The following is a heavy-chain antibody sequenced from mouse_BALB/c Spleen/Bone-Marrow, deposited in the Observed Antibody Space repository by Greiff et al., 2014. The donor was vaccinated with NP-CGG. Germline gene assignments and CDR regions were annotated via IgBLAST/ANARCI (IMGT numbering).Heavy chain of an antibody. Sequence: EVKLMESGAALVKPGASVKLSCTASGFNIKDTYMHWVKQRPEQGLEWIGRIDPANGNTKYDPKFQGKATITADTSSNTAYLQLSSLTSEDTAVYYCANYYYGSHFDYWGQGTTPTVSS. CDR1: GFNIKDTY. V-gene: IGHV14-3*02. CDR3: ANYYYGSHFDY. D-gene: IGHD1-1*01. J-gene: IGHJ2*01. CDR2: IDPANGNT.